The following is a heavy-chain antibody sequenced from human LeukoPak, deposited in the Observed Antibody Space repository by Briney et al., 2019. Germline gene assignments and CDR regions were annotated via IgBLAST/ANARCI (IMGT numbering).Heavy chain of an antibody. J-gene: IGHJ4*02. D-gene: IGHD2-8*01. Sequence: SETLSLTCTVSGDSLTSYYWSWVRQSAGKGLEWIGRIYTSGSTLYNPSLKSRVTMSIDTSRNQFSLKLSSVTAADTAVYYCARGDYCTNDICYLFNYWGQGTLVTVSS. CDR2: IYTSGST. CDR1: GDSLTSYY. CDR3: ARGDYCTNDICYLFNY. V-gene: IGHV4-4*07.